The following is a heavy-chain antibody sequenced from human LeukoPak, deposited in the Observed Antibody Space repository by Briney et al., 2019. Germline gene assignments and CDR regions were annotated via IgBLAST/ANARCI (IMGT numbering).Heavy chain of an antibody. CDR3: ARHSFRGYYLNWFDP. Sequence: SQTLSLACTVSGGSISSGGYYWSWIRQHPGKGLEWIGYIYYSGSTYYNPSLKSRVTISVDTSKNQFSLKLSSVTAADTAVYYCARHSFRGYYLNWFDPWGQGTLVTVSS. J-gene: IGHJ5*02. CDR2: IYYSGST. V-gene: IGHV4-31*03. CDR1: GGSISSGGYY. D-gene: IGHD3-3*01.